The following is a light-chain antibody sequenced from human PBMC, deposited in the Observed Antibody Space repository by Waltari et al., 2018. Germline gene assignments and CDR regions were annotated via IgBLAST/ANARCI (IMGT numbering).Light chain of an antibody. V-gene: IGKV1-39*01. Sequence: DIQMTQSPSFLSASVGDGVTITCRASQTSFYYLNWYQHKPGKAPKLLIYAASNLQSGVPSKFSGSGSGTTFTLTITSLQPEDVATYYCQQSYSLPLTFGGGTKVEI. CDR3: QQSYSLPLT. J-gene: IGKJ4*01. CDR1: QTSFYY. CDR2: AAS.